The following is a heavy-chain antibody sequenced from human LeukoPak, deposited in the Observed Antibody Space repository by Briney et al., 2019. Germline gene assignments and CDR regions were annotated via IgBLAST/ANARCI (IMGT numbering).Heavy chain of an antibody. D-gene: IGHD6-6*01. J-gene: IGHJ4*02. CDR1: GYTFSGYY. V-gene: IGHV1-2*02. Sequence: ASVKVSCKASGYTFSGYYMHWVRQAPGQGPEWMGWINPNSGGTNYAQKFQGRVTMTRDTSISTAYMELIRLGSADTAVYYCARVGRAFTARSSFFDYWGQGTLVTVSS. CDR3: ARVGRAFTARSSFFDY. CDR2: INPNSGGT.